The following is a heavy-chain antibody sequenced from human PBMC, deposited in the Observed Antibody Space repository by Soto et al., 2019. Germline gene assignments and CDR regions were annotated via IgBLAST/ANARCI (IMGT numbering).Heavy chain of an antibody. V-gene: IGHV1-18*01. CDR1: GYTFTSYG. CDR2: ISAYNGNT. J-gene: IGHJ5*02. Sequence: ASVKVSCKASGYTFTSYGISWARQAPGQGLEWMGWISAYNGNTNYAQKLQGRVTMTTDTSTSTAYMELRSLRSDDTAVYYCARDLVVPAVSRLDPWGQGTLVTVSS. D-gene: IGHD2-2*01. CDR3: ARDLVVPAVSRLDP.